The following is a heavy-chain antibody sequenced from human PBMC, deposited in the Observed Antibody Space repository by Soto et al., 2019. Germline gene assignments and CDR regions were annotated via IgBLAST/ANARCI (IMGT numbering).Heavy chain of an antibody. J-gene: IGHJ4*02. CDR2: ISGSGGST. D-gene: IGHD5-12*01. V-gene: IGHV3-23*01. CDR1: GFTFSSYA. Sequence: GGSLRLSCAASGFTFSSYAMSWVRQAPGEGLEWVSAISGSGGSTYYADSVKGRFTISRDNSKNTLYLQMNSLRAEDTAVYYCAKDFGPASVATPIYFDYWGQGTLVTVSS. CDR3: AKDFGPASVATPIYFDY.